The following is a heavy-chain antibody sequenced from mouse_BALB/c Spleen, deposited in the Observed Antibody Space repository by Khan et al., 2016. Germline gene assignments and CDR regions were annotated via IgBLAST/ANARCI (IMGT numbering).Heavy chain of an antibody. Sequence: QVQLQQSGAELVKPGASVKLSCKTSGYTFTSYWIQWVKQRPGQGLGWIGEIFPGTGTTYYNEKFKGKATLTIDTSSSTAYMQLSSLTSEDSAVYFCARGRNWYVDVWGAGTTVTVSS. V-gene: IGHV1S132*01. CDR3: ARGRNWYVDV. CDR2: IFPGTGTT. CDR1: GYTFTSYW. J-gene: IGHJ1*01.